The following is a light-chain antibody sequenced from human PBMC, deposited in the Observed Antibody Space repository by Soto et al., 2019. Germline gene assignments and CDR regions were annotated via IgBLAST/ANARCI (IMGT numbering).Light chain of an antibody. J-gene: IGKJ5*01. V-gene: IGKV1-39*01. CDR1: QSIRNY. CDR2: GAS. CDR3: QQSYNAPIT. Sequence: DIPMTQSPSSLSASVGDRVTITCRTSQSIRNYLNWYQQKPGKAPELLIYGASSLQSGVPSRFSGSGSGTDFTLTISSLQPEDFATYYCQQSYNAPITFGQGTRLEIK.